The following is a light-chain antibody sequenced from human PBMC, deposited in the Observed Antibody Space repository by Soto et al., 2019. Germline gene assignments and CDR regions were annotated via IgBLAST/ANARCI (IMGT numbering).Light chain of an antibody. CDR2: EVS. CDR1: SSDVGGYNY. J-gene: IGLJ2*01. Sequence: QSVLTQPPSASGSPGQSVTISCTGTSSDVGGYNYVSWYQQHPGKAPKLMIYEVSKRPPGVPDRFSGSKSGNTASLTVSGLQAEDEADYYCSSYAGSNNVVFGGGTQLTVL. V-gene: IGLV2-8*01. CDR3: SSYAGSNNVV.